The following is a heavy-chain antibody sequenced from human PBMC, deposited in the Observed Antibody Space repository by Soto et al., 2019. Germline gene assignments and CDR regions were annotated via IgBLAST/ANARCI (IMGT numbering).Heavy chain of an antibody. CDR1: GFSLSHKGMS. CDR3: TRSTNRNYDYYFDY. V-gene: IGHV2-70*01. CDR2: IDWEEEK. J-gene: IGHJ4*02. D-gene: IGHD1-7*01. Sequence: SGPTLVNPKQTLILTCAFSGFSLSHKGMSVSWIRQPPGKALEFLALIDWEEEKFYSPSLRTRLTVSKDTSKSQVVLTLTNVDLGATATHSRTRSTNRNYDYYFDYARQGTLGTFSS.